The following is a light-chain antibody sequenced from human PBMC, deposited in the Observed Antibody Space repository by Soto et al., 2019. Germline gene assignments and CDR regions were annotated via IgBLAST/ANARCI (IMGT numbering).Light chain of an antibody. J-gene: IGLJ3*02. CDR3: ETWDSNAWV. V-gene: IGLV4-60*02. CDR2: LEGSGNY. Sequence: QLVLTQSSSASASLGSSVKLTCTLSSGHSSYIIAWHQQQPGKAPRYLMKLEGSGNYNKGNGVPDRFSGSSSGADRYLTISNLQFEDEADYYCETWDSNAWVFGGGTKLTVL. CDR1: SGHSSYI.